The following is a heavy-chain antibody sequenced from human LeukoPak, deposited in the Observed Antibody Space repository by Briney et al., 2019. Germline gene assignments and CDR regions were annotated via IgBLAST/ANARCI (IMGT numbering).Heavy chain of an antibody. Sequence: PSETLSLTCTVSGASISSGRYYWAWIRQPPGKGLEWIASIYYTGSTYYNPSLKSRVIISVDTSENQVSLRLSSVTAAATAVYYCARNGYYSADYWGQGTLVTVSS. V-gene: IGHV4-39*01. CDR1: GASISSGRYY. CDR2: IYYTGST. J-gene: IGHJ4*02. CDR3: ARNGYYSADY. D-gene: IGHD4-17*01.